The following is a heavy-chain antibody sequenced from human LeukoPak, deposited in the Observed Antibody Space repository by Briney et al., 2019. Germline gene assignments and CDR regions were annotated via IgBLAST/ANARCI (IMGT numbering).Heavy chain of an antibody. V-gene: IGHV3-21*01. CDR2: ITPGGSNM. J-gene: IGHJ4*02. D-gene: IGHD3-3*01. CDR1: GFTFSTSN. CDR3: ASWSGSSVLDY. Sequence: GGSLRLSCAASGFTFSTSNMNWVSQTPEKGLEWVSTITPGGSNMYYHDSVKGAFTISRDNAKNLLFLQMNSLRAEDTAVYSCASWSGSSVLDYWGEGTLVTVSS.